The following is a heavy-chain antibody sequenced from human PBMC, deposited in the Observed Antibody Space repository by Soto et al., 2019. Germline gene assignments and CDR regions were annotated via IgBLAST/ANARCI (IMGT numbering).Heavy chain of an antibody. J-gene: IGHJ6*02. CDR1: GFTFSSYG. CDR2: ISYDGSNK. D-gene: IGHD4-4*01. V-gene: IGHV3-30*18. Sequence: QVQLVESGGGVVQPGRSPRLSCAASGFTFSSYGMHWVRQAPGKGLEWVAVISYDGSNKYYADSVKGRFTISRDNSKNTLYLQMNSLRAEDTAVYYCAKVIGDSNNLYYYYGMDVWGQGTTVTVSS. CDR3: AKVIGDSNNLYYYYGMDV.